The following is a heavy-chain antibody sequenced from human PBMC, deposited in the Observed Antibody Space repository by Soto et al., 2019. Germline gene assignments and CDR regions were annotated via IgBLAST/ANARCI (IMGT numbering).Heavy chain of an antibody. CDR3: ATTVTRLIAFDV. CDR1: GFTVSSHY. J-gene: IGHJ3*01. D-gene: IGHD4-17*01. CDR2: LYASDST. V-gene: IGHV3-53*01. Sequence: HPGGSLRLSCAASGFTVSSHYMSWVRQTPGKGLEWVSILYASDSTFYADSVEGRFTISRGNSKNTVYLQLNSLRAEDTAVYYCATTVTRLIAFDVWGQGTMVTVSS.